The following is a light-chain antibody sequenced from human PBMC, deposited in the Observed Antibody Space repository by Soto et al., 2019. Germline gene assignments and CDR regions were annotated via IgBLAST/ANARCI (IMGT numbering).Light chain of an antibody. CDR3: SSYAGANSVV. CDR1: SSGVSGYNY. Sequence: QSALTQPPSASGSPGQSVTISCTGMSSGVSGYNYVSWYQQHPGKAPKLMIYEVSKRPSGVPDRFSGSKSGNTASLTVSGLQAEDEADYYCSSYAGANSVVFGGWTKLTVL. J-gene: IGLJ2*01. V-gene: IGLV2-8*01. CDR2: EVS.